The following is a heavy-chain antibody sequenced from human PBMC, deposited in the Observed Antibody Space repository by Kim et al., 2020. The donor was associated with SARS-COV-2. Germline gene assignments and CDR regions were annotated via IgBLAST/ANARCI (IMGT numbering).Heavy chain of an antibody. CDR1: GGSISSGGYY. V-gene: IGHV4-31*03. CDR2: IYYSGST. D-gene: IGHD5-18*01. Sequence: SETLSLTCTVSGGSISSGGYYWSWIRQHPGKGLEWIGYIYYSGSTYYNPSLKSRVTISVDTSKNQFSLKLSSVTAADTAVYYCARDCLTARCYYGMDVWGQGTTVTVSS. J-gene: IGHJ6*02. CDR3: ARDCLTARCYYGMDV.